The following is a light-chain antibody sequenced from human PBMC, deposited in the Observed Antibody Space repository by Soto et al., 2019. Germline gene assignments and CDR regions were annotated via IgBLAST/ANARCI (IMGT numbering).Light chain of an antibody. Sequence: EIVLTQSPATLSLSPGERATLSCRASQSLGYYLAWFQQKRGQAPRLLIYDASNRASGIPARFSGSGSGTDFTLTISSLDPEDFAVYYCQQRRDWPLTFRGGTKVEIK. V-gene: IGKV3-11*01. CDR3: QQRRDWPLT. J-gene: IGKJ4*01. CDR2: DAS. CDR1: QSLGYY.